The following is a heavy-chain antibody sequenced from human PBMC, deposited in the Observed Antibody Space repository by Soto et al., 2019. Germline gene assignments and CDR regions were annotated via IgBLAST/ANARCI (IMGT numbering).Heavy chain of an antibody. J-gene: IGHJ6*02. Sequence: QVQLVQSAAEVKKPGASVKVSCKASGYTFIRYGITWVRQAPGQGLEWMGWISPYNDYTIYAQKLQGRVTMTTDTSTRSLYMELRGVKYDDTALYYCARGGSYDNSWGKLSHDGLDVWGQGTSVTVSS. CDR1: GYTFIRYG. CDR2: ISPYNDYT. V-gene: IGHV1-18*01. CDR3: ARGGSYDNSWGKLSHDGLDV. D-gene: IGHD3-16*01.